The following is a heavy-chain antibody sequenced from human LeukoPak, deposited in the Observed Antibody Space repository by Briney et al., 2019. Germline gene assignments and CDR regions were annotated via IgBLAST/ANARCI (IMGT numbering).Heavy chain of an antibody. D-gene: IGHD2-15*01. CDR1: GGSISNYY. CDR2: IYYSGST. Sequence: PSETLSLTCTVSGGSISNYYWSWIRQPPGKGLEWIGYIYYSGSTNYNPSLKSRVTISVDTSKNQFSLKLSSVTAADTAVYYCARLLGYCSGGSCQRGDYYYYGMDVWGQGTTVTVSS. J-gene: IGHJ6*02. CDR3: ARLLGYCSGGSCQRGDYYYYGMDV. V-gene: IGHV4-59*01.